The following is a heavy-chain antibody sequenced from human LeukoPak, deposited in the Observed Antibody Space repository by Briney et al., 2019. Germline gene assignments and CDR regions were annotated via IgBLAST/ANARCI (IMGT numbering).Heavy chain of an antibody. CDR2: IYYSGST. Sequence: PSETLSLTCTVSGGSISSYYWSWIRQPPGKGLEWIGYIYYSGSTNYNPSLKRRVTISVDTSKNQFSLKLSSVTAADTAVYYCARRSAAAAHYYYYYMDVWGKGTTVTVSS. CDR3: ARRSAAAAHYYYYYMDV. J-gene: IGHJ6*03. CDR1: GGSISSYY. V-gene: IGHV4-59*01. D-gene: IGHD6-13*01.